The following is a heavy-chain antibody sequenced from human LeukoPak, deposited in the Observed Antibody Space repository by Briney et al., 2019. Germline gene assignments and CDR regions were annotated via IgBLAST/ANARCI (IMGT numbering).Heavy chain of an antibody. CDR3: ARGEEEGSGFYYYYYGMDV. Sequence: GGSLRLSCAASGFTFSDSYMSWIRQAPGKGLEWVSYISSSGSTIYYVDSVKGRFTISRDNAKNSLYLQMNSLRAEDTAVYYCARGEEEGSGFYYYYYGMDVRGQGTTVTVSS. CDR2: ISSSGSTI. V-gene: IGHV3-11*01. D-gene: IGHD6-19*01. CDR1: GFTFSDSY. J-gene: IGHJ6*02.